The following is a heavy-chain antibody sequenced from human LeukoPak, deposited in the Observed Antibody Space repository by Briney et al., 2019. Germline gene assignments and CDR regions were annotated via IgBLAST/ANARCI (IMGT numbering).Heavy chain of an antibody. Sequence: SETLSPTCAVYGGSISSYYWSWIRQPAGKGLEWIGRIYTSGSTNYNPSLKSRVTMSVDTSKNQFSLNLISVTATDTAVYYCARSHLTTLNYYDYWGQGTLVTVSS. CDR1: GGSISSYY. J-gene: IGHJ4*02. CDR3: ARSHLTTLNYYDY. D-gene: IGHD4-17*01. V-gene: IGHV4-59*10. CDR2: IYTSGST.